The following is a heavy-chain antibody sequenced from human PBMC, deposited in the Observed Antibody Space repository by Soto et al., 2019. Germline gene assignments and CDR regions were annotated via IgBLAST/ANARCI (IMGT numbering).Heavy chain of an antibody. J-gene: IGHJ6*02. Sequence: SVKVSCKASGGTFSSYAISWVRQAPGQGLEWMGGIIPIFGTANYAQKFQGRVTITADKSTSTAYMELSSLRSEDTAVYYCARDGDSSSSSGMDVWGQGPTVTVSS. V-gene: IGHV1-69*06. CDR1: GGTFSSYA. CDR2: IIPIFGTA. CDR3: ARDGDSSSSSGMDV. D-gene: IGHD6-6*01.